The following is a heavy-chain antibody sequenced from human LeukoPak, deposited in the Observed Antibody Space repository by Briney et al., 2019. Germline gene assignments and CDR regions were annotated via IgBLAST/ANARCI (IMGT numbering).Heavy chain of an antibody. V-gene: IGHV3-21*01. J-gene: IGHJ5*02. CDR3: ARDDRRFAH. CDR1: GFTFSSYS. CDR2: ISSSSNT. Sequence: RRSPTLSCSASGFTFSSYSMNWVRHTPGKGLEWVSSISSSSNTYYGDSVKGRFTISRDNAKNSLYLQMNSLRAEDPAVYYWARDDRRFAHWGQGTLVTVSS.